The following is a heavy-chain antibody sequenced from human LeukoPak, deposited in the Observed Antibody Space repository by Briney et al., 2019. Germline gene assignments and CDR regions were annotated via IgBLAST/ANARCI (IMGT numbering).Heavy chain of an antibody. CDR1: GGTFSSYA. J-gene: IGHJ6*03. Sequence: SVKVSCKASGGTFSSYAISWVRQAPGQGPEWMGGIIPIFGTADYAQKFQGRVTITTDESTSTAYMELSSLRSEDTAVYYCASGGAAAGPYYYYYMDVWGKGTTVTVSS. CDR2: IIPIFGTA. V-gene: IGHV1-69*05. CDR3: ASGGAAAGPYYYYYMDV. D-gene: IGHD6-13*01.